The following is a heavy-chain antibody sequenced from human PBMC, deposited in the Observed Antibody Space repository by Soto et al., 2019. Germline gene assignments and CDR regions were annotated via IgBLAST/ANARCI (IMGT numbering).Heavy chain of an antibody. Sequence: KRSCKGSVYGMSSYVSHCRRKAPEQRLEWMGWINAGNGNTKYSQKFQGRVTITRDTSASTAYMELSSLRSEDTAVYYCARGITLPTPLDYWGQGTLVTVSS. CDR3: ARGITLPTPLDY. D-gene: IGHD1-20*01. J-gene: IGHJ4*02. CDR1: VYGMSSYV. V-gene: IGHV1-3*01. CDR2: INAGNGNT.